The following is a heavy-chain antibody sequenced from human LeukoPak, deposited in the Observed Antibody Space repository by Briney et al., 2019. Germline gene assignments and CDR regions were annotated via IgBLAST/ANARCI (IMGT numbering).Heavy chain of an antibody. CDR3: ARGKYSSGWFDY. V-gene: IGHV3-21*01. Sequence: PGGSLRLSCAASVFTFSSYSMNWVRQAPGKGLEWVSSISSSGSHIYYADSVKGRFTLSRDHAKNSLYLQMNSLRDEDTAVYYCARGKYSSGWFDYWGQGTLVTVSS. CDR1: VFTFSSYS. J-gene: IGHJ4*02. CDR2: ISSSGSHI. D-gene: IGHD6-19*01.